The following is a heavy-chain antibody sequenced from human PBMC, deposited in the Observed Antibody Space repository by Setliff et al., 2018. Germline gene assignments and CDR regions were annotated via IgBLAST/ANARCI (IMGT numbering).Heavy chain of an antibody. Sequence: SETLSLTCAVYGDSLSDYYWSWIRQAPGKGPEWIEEINHRGSTNYSPSLRSRVTMSVDTSKKQLSLKLSSVTAADTALYYCAASRAYTGAVEEWFLPKTFDFWGQGSPVTVSS. CDR1: GDSLSDYY. CDR2: INHRGST. V-gene: IGHV4-34*01. J-gene: IGHJ4*02. CDR3: AASRAYTGAVEEWFLPKTFDF. D-gene: IGHD3-10*01.